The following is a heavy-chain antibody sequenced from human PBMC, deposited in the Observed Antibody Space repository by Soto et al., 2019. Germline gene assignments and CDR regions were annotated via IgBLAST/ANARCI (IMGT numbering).Heavy chain of an antibody. J-gene: IGHJ3*02. CDR2: ISYDGSNK. CDR3: ASDFGHDSSGYYPPGLSDAFDI. D-gene: IGHD3-22*01. CDR1: GFTFSSYA. Sequence: QVQLVESGGGVVQPGRSLRLSCAASGFTFSSYAMHWVRQAPGKGLEWVAVISYDGSNKYYADSVKGRFTISRDNSKNTLYLQMNSLRAEDTAVYYCASDFGHDSSGYYPPGLSDAFDIWGQGTMVTVSS. V-gene: IGHV3-30-3*01.